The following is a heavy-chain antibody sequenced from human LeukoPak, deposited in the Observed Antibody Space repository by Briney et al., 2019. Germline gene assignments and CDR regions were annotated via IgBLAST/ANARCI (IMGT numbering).Heavy chain of an antibody. CDR2: INHSGST. CDR3: ARHTYYDCL. CDR1: GGSISSYY. D-gene: IGHD3-3*01. J-gene: IGHJ4*02. V-gene: IGHV4-34*01. Sequence: PSETLSLTCTVSGGSISSYYWSWIRQPPGKGLEWIGEINHSGSTNYNPSLKSRVTISVDTSKNQFSLKLSSVTAADTAVYYCARHTYYDCLWGQGTLVTVSS.